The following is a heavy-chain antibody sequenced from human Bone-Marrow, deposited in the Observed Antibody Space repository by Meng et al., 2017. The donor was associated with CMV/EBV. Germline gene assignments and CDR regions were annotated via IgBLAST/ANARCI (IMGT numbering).Heavy chain of an antibody. J-gene: IGHJ6*02. V-gene: IGHV3-30*02. CDR2: IRYDGSNK. CDR3: ARGATTSYDFWSGYYPGLMDV. CDR1: GFTFSSYG. Sequence: GESLKISCAASGFTFSSYGMHWVRQAPGKGLEWVAFIRYDGSNKYYADSVKGRFTISRDNAKNSLYLQMNSLRAEDTAVYYCARGATTSYDFWSGYYPGLMDVWGQGTTVTVSS. D-gene: IGHD3-3*01.